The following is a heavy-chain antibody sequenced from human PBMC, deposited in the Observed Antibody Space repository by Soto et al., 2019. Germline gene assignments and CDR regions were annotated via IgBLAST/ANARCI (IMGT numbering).Heavy chain of an antibody. Sequence: GGSLRLSCAASGFTFSSYSMNWVRQAPGKGLEWVSNISGSGATIYYADSVKGRFTISRDNVKNSLYLQMNSLGDEDTAVYYCVREDYYYDSSGYVKWFDPWGQGTLVTVSS. CDR1: GFTFSSYS. CDR2: ISGSGATI. D-gene: IGHD3-22*01. CDR3: VREDYYYDSSGYVKWFDP. V-gene: IGHV3-48*02. J-gene: IGHJ5*02.